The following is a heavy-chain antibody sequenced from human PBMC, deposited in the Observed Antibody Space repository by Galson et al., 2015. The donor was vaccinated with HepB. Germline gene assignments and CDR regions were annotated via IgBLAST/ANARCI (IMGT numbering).Heavy chain of an antibody. J-gene: IGHJ4*02. CDR1: GFSFSTYW. V-gene: IGHV3-7*04. D-gene: IGHD3-3*01. Sequence: SLRLSCAASGFSFSTYWMSWVRQAPGKGLEWVANIKKDGTEKYYLDSVKGRITISRDNAKNSLFLQMNSLRAEDTAVYYCARGYYDFWSGSYFGVAFDYWGQGTPVTVSS. CDR3: ARGYYDFWSGSYFGVAFDY. CDR2: IKKDGTEK.